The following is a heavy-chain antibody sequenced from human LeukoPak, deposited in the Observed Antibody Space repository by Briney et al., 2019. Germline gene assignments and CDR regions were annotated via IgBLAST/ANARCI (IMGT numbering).Heavy chain of an antibody. D-gene: IGHD1/OR15-1a*01. Sequence: GGSLRLSCAASGFTFSSYWMSWVRQSPGKGLEWVAYIKQDGSERYYMDSVKGRFTISRDNAKASLYLQMNSLRAEDMSVYYCARETTDDFFYYYMDVWGKGTTVTVSS. CDR1: GFTFSSYW. J-gene: IGHJ6*03. V-gene: IGHV3-7*01. CDR3: ARETTDDFFYYYMDV. CDR2: IKQDGSER.